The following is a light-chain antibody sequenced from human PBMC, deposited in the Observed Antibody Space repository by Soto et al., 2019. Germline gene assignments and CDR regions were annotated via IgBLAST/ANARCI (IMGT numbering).Light chain of an antibody. V-gene: IGLV2-11*01. CDR3: HSYDSSLSAVV. J-gene: IGLJ2*01. Sequence: QSALTQPRSVSGSPGQSVTISCTGTSSDVGGYDFVSWYQQHPGKAPKLMISDVSKRPSGVPDRFSGSKSGASASLAITGLQAEDEADYYCHSYDSSLSAVVFGGGTKLTVL. CDR2: DVS. CDR1: SSDVGGYDF.